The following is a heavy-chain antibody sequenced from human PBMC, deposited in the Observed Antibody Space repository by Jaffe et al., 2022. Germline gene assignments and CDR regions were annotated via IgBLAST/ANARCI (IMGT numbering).Heavy chain of an antibody. CDR1: GGSFSGYY. V-gene: IGHV4-34*01. J-gene: IGHJ6*03. CDR3: ASLGYCSGGSCDNYYYYYYMDV. Sequence: QVQLQQWGAGLLKPSETLSLTCAVYGGSFSGYYWSWIRQPPGKGLEWIGEINHSGSTNYNPSLKSRVTISVDTSKNQFSLKLSSVTAADTAVYYCASLGYCSGGSCDNYYYYYYMDVWGKGTTVTVSS. CDR2: INHSGST. D-gene: IGHD2-15*01.